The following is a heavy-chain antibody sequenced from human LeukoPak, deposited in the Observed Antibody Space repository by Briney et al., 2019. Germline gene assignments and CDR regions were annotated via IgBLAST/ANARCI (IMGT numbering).Heavy chain of an antibody. CDR2: TYYRSKWYN. J-gene: IGHJ5*02. CDR1: GDSVSSKSAV. Sequence: SQTLSLTCAISGDSVSSKSAVWNWIRQSPSRGLEWLGRTYYRSKWYNDYAVSVKSRITVNPDTSKNQFSLQLNSVTPEDTAVYYCARDSFDGNNWFDPWGQGTLGTVSS. D-gene: IGHD1-26*01. V-gene: IGHV6-1*01. CDR3: ARDSFDGNNWFDP.